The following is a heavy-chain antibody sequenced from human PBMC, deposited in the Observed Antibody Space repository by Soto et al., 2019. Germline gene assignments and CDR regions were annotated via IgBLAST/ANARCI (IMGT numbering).Heavy chain of an antibody. CDR2: IYSGGST. CDR3: ARDIAGTPPYYYYYGMDV. CDR1: GFTVSSNY. J-gene: IGHJ6*02. V-gene: IGHV3-66*01. Sequence: EVPLVESGGGLVQPGGSLRLSCAASGFTVSSNYMSWVRQASGKGLEWVSVIYSGGSTYYADSVKGRFTISRDNSKNTLYLQMNSLRAEDTAVYYCARDIAGTPPYYYYYGMDVWGQGTTVTVSS. D-gene: IGHD1-1*01.